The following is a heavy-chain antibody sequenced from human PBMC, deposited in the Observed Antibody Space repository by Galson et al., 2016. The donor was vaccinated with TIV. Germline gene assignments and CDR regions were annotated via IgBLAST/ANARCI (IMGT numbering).Heavy chain of an antibody. CDR3: ARVMSVTMIIGDNLDTFDF. V-gene: IGHV1-46*03. CDR2: INPSGGSA. CDR1: GYSFTSYH. Sequence: SVKVSCKASGYSFTSYHIHWVRQAPGQGLEWMGIINPSGGSASNAQQFQGRVTMTRDTSTSTVYMELSSLRSEDTAVYYCARVMSVTMIIGDNLDTFDFWGQGTMVTVSS. J-gene: IGHJ3*01. D-gene: IGHD3-22*01.